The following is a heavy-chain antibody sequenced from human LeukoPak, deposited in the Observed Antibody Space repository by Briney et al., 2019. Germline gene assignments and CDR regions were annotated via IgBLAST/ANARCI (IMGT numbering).Heavy chain of an antibody. CDR3: ARRGYNYGFDY. J-gene: IGHJ4*02. V-gene: IGHV3-64*01. CDR1: GFTFSSYA. D-gene: IGHD5-18*01. CDR2: ISSNGATT. Sequence: GGSLRLSCAASGFTFSSYAMYWVRQAPGKGLEYVSGISSNGATTYYANSVKGRFTISRDNSKNTLYLQMGSLRAEDMAVYFCARRGYNYGFDYWGQGTQVTVSS.